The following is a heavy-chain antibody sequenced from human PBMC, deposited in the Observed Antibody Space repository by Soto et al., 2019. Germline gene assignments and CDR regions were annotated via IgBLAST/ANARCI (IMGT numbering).Heavy chain of an antibody. CDR2: IYHSGST. D-gene: IGHD2-2*01. J-gene: IGHJ4*02. CDR1: GGSISSGGYS. Sequence: SETLSLTCAASGGSISSGGYSWSWIRQPPGKGLEWIGYIYHSGSTYYNPSLKSRVTISVDRSKNQFSLKLSSVTAADTAVYYCARYYCSTSCYYFEHWGQGTLVTVSS. CDR3: ARYYCSTSCYYFEH. V-gene: IGHV4-30-2*01.